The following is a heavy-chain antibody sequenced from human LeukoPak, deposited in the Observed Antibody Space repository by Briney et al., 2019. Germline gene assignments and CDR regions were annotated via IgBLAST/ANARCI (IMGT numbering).Heavy chain of an antibody. CDR1: GFTFSSNA. CDR3: ANRGVYDGPV. D-gene: IGHD5/OR15-5a*01. Sequence: GGSLRLACAAYGFTFSSNAMSWVRQAPGKGLEWLSDINVGGDSTYYTESVTGRSTTSTENTKHSLYLLMDSLRVEETGVSWCANRGVYDGPVWGQGTLVTVSS. V-gene: IGHV3-23*01. J-gene: IGHJ4*02. CDR2: INVGGDST.